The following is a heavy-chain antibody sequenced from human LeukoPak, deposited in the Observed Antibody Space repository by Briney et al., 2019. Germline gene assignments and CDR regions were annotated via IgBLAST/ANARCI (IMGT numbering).Heavy chain of an antibody. V-gene: IGHV3-66*02. CDR3: ARDPSNPTAFDY. Sequence: GGSLRLSCAASGFTVSDTYMSWVRQAAGKGLGWVSFINSDWNTRYADSVKGRFTISRDNSKNTLYLQMNSLRAEDTAVYYCARDPSNPTAFDYWGQGTLVTVSS. D-gene: IGHD6-6*01. CDR1: GFTVSDTY. J-gene: IGHJ4*02. CDR2: INSDWNT.